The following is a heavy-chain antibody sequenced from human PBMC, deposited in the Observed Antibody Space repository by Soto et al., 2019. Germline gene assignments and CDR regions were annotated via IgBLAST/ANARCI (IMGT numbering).Heavy chain of an antibody. CDR1: GYTFTSYG. V-gene: IGHV1-18*01. J-gene: IGHJ5*02. CDR3: ARAVGVVITDNWFDP. Sequence: GASVKVSCKASGYTFTSYGISWVRQAPGQGLEWMGWISAYNGNTNYAQKLQGRVTMTTDTSTSTAYMELRSLRSDDTAVYYCARAVGVVITDNWFDPWGQGTLVTVSS. D-gene: IGHD3-3*01. CDR2: ISAYNGNT.